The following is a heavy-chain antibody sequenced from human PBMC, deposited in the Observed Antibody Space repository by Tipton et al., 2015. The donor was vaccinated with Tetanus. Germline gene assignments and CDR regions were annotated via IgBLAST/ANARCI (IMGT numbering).Heavy chain of an antibody. CDR3: ASFLRDILTGYSTAFTRYFDL. Sequence: TLSLTCTVSGGSISSGGYYWSWIRQHPGKGLEWIGHIYYSGSTYYNPSLKSRVTISVDTSKNQFSLKLSSVTAADTAVYYCASFLRDILTGYSTAFTRYFDLWGRGTLVTVSS. J-gene: IGHJ2*01. V-gene: IGHV4-31*03. CDR1: GGSISSGGYY. CDR2: IYYSGST. D-gene: IGHD3-9*01.